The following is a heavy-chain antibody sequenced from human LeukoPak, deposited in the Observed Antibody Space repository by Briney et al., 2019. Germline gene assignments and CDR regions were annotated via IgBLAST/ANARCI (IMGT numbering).Heavy chain of an antibody. Sequence: GGSLRFSCAASGFSFDTYAMHRVRQAPGQGLEWVALIWHDGSHKFYSNSVRGQFTISRDNSKNTVYLQMNNLRPDDTAVYYCARETFGSGSYPDFWGQGTLVTVSS. CDR3: ARETFGSGSYPDF. CDR2: IWHDGSHK. V-gene: IGHV3-33*01. J-gene: IGHJ4*02. D-gene: IGHD3-10*01. CDR1: GFSFDTYA.